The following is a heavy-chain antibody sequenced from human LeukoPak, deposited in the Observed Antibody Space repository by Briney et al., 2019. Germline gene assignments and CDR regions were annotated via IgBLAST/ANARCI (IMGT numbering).Heavy chain of an antibody. D-gene: IGHD2-15*01. Sequence: GGSLRLSCAASGFTFSSYSMNWVRQAPGKGLEWVSYISSSSSTIYHADSVKGRFTISRDNAKNPLYLQMNSLRAEDTAVYYCAREGCSGGSCYLQWSGYYGMDVWGQGTTVTVSS. V-gene: IGHV3-48*01. CDR1: GFTFSSYS. CDR2: ISSSSSTI. CDR3: AREGCSGGSCYLQWSGYYGMDV. J-gene: IGHJ6*02.